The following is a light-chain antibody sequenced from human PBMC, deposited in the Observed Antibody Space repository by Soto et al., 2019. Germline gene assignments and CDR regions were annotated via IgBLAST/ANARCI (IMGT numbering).Light chain of an antibody. J-gene: IGKJ4*01. CDR1: QRISSY. CDR3: QQSYSTPLT. Sequence: DIQLTQSPPPLSASVGDKVTITCRASQRISSYLNWYQQKPGKAPQLLIYAASSLQSGVPSRFSGSGPGTEFTLTISSLQLEDFATYFCQQSYSTPLTFGGGTKVDIK. V-gene: IGKV1-39*01. CDR2: AAS.